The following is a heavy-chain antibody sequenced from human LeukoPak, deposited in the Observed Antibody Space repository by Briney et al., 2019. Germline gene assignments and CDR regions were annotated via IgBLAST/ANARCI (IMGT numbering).Heavy chain of an antibody. V-gene: IGHV3-66*02. CDR1: GFTVSSNY. J-gene: IGHJ6*03. CDR3: ATGPGGYSYGFYYYYMDV. CDR2: IYCGGST. Sequence: GGALSLSCAACGFTVSSNYMSWLRQAPGQGLAGVAVIYCGGSTYYADSVKGRFTISRDNSKNTLYLQMNSLRAEDTAVYYCATGPGGYSYGFYYYYMDVWGKGTTVTVSS. D-gene: IGHD5-18*01.